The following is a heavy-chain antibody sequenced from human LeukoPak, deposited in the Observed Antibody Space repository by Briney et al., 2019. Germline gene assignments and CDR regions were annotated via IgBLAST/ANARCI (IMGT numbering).Heavy chain of an antibody. V-gene: IGHV4-59*08. D-gene: IGHD6-19*01. CDR1: GDSLSRYY. CDR3: ATYSSGRAPDY. CDR2: IYYSGST. J-gene: IGHJ4*02. Sequence: SETLSLTCTVSGDSLSRYYWSWIRQPPGKGLEWIGYIYYSGSTTYNPSLKSRVTISVDTSKNEFSLRLNSVTAEETAVYFCATYSSGRAPDYWGQGTLVTASS.